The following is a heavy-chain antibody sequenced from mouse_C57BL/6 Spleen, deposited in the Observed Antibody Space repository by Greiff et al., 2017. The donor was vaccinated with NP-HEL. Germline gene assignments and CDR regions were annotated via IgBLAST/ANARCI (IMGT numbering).Heavy chain of an antibody. Sequence: VQLQQSGAELVKPGASVKLSCKASGYTFTEYTIHWVKQRSGQGLEWIGWFYPGSGSIKYNEKFKDKATLTADKSSSTVYMELSRLTSEDSAVYFCARHEDGYDYDGRGYFDVWGTGTTVTVSS. CDR3: ARHEDGYDYDGRGYFDV. D-gene: IGHD2-4*01. J-gene: IGHJ1*03. CDR1: GYTFTEYT. V-gene: IGHV1-62-2*01. CDR2: FYPGSGSI.